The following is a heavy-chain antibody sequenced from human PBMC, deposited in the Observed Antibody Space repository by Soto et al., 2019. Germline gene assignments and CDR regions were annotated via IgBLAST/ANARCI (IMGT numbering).Heavy chain of an antibody. Sequence: QVQLVQSGAEVKKPGSSVKISCKASGGTFINHAFSWVRQAPGQGLEWMGGIIPMFGTADYSQKFQGRVTITADEPTTTAHMELSSLRSDDSAVYYCARDDATYCGGDCYRYFFYGLDVWGQGTTVTVSS. CDR2: IIPMFGTA. D-gene: IGHD2-21*02. CDR3: ARDDATYCGGDCYRYFFYGLDV. V-gene: IGHV1-69*01. CDR1: GGTFINHA. J-gene: IGHJ6*02.